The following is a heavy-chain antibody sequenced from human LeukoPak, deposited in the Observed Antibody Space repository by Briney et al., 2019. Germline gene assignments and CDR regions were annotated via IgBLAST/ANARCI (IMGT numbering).Heavy chain of an antibody. V-gene: IGHV4-61*05. CDR2: IYYSGST. J-gene: IGHJ4*02. Sequence: SETLSLTCTVSGGSISSSSYYWDWIRQPPGKGLEWIGYIYYSGSTNYNPSLKSRVSISVDTSKNQFSLKLSSVTAADTAVYYCARVRDAYNSIDFDYWGQGTLVTVSS. D-gene: IGHD5-24*01. CDR1: GGSISSSSYY. CDR3: ARVRDAYNSIDFDY.